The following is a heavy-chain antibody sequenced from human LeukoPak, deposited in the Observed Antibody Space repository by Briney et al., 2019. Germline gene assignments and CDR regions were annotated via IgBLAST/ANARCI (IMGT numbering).Heavy chain of an antibody. D-gene: IGHD3-16*01. V-gene: IGHV3-7*01. CDR3: AKEYYLGPDAFDI. Sequence: GGSLRLSCAASGLTFSSSWMSWVRQAPGKGLEWVANINQDGSQKYYVDSVKGRFTISRDNSKNTLYLQMNSLRAEDTAVYYCAKEYYLGPDAFDIWGQGTMVTVSS. CDR2: INQDGSQK. J-gene: IGHJ3*02. CDR1: GLTFSSSW.